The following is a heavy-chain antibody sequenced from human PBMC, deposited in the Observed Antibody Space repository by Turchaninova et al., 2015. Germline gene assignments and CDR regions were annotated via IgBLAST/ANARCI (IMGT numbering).Heavy chain of an antibody. CDR2: IGCYNVDT. V-gene: IGHV1-18*01. CDR3: ARDPSNTSGYYAYMDV. Sequence: QVQLVQSGAELKQPGASVRVSCRASGYTFSRPVISWVRQAPGQGLEWRGGIGCYNVDTRYAQKVQDRGSMTKDTSTSTVYMELRSLRSDDTAVQFCARDPSNTSGYYAYMDVWGKGTTVTVSS. J-gene: IGHJ6*03. D-gene: IGHD3-22*01. CDR1: GYTFSRPV.